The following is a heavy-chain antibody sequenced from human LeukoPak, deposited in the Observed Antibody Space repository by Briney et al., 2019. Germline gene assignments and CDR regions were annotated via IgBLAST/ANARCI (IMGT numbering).Heavy chain of an antibody. CDR3: ARGKLAAPGRTGYNWFDP. J-gene: IGHJ5*02. V-gene: IGHV1-2*02. CDR2: INPNSGGT. CDR1: GYTFTGYY. D-gene: IGHD6-13*01. Sequence: ASVKVSCKSSGYTFTGYYIHWVRQAPGQGLKWMGCINPNSGGTNYAQKFQGRVTMPRDTSITTAYMELSGLRSDDTAIYYCARGKLAAPGRTGYNWFDPWGQGTLVTVSS.